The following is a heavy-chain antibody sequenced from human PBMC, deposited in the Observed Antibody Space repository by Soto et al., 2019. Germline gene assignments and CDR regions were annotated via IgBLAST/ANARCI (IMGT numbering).Heavy chain of an antibody. D-gene: IGHD5-18*01. J-gene: IGHJ4*02. V-gene: IGHV1-18*04. CDR3: ARDLDTAMVAPFDY. CDR1: GYTFTSYG. Sequence: GASVKVSCKASGYTFTSYGISWVRQAPGQGLEWMGWISAYNGNTNYAQKLQGRVTMTTDTSTSTAYMELRSLRSDDTAVYYCARDLDTAMVAPFDYWGQGTLVTVSS. CDR2: ISAYNGNT.